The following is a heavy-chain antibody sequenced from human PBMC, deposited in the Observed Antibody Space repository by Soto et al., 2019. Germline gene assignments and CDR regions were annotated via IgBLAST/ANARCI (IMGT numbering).Heavy chain of an antibody. Sequence: SETLSLTCTVSGGSISSYYWSWIRQPPGKGLEWIGYIYYSGSTNYNPSLKSRVTISVDTSKNQFSLKLSSVTAADTAVYYCARPRCSSTSCYENWFDPWGQGTLVTVSS. V-gene: IGHV4-59*08. CDR2: IYYSGST. J-gene: IGHJ5*02. CDR3: ARPRCSSTSCYENWFDP. CDR1: GGSISSYY. D-gene: IGHD2-2*01.